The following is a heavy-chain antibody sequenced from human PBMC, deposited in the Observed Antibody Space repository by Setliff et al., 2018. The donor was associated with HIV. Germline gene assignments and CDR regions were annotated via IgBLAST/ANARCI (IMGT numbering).Heavy chain of an antibody. Sequence: ASVKVSCKASGYTFTSYYIHWVRQAPGQGLEWMGVMNPSGGRTTYAQKFQGRLTMTRDMSTSTVYMGLNSLRSEDTAMYYCARVGYDDTSGFYHEGDWFDPWGQGTLVTVSS. D-gene: IGHD3-22*01. CDR2: MNPSGGRT. J-gene: IGHJ5*02. CDR3: ARVGYDDTSGFYHEGDWFDP. CDR1: GYTFTSYY. V-gene: IGHV1-46*01.